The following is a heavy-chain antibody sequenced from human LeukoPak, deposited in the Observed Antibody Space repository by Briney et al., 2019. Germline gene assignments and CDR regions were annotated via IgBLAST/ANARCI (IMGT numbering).Heavy chain of an antibody. J-gene: IGHJ4*02. CDR1: GFTFDDYA. Sequence: GGSLRLSCAASGFTFDDYAMHWVRQAPGKGLEWVGRIKSKTDGGTTDYAAPVKGRFTISRDDSKNTLYLQMNSLKTEDTAVYYCTTISVVPAAILDYWGQGTLVTVSS. CDR2: IKSKTDGGTT. V-gene: IGHV3-15*07. CDR3: TTISVVPAAILDY. D-gene: IGHD2-2*01.